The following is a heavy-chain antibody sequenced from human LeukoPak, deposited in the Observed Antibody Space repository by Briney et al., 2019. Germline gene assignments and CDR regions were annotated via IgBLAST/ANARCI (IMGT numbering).Heavy chain of an antibody. J-gene: IGHJ4*02. CDR2: ISSSNSII. D-gene: IGHD4-11*01. CDR1: GFTFSDYY. V-gene: IGHV3-11*01. CDR3: ARDIGGMTTDYYFDY. Sequence: GGSLRLSCAASGFTFSDYYMSWIRQAPGKGLEWVSHISSSNSIIYYADSVKGRFTISRDNAKNSLYLQMNSLRAEDTAVYYCARDIGGMTTDYYFDYWGQGTLVSVPS.